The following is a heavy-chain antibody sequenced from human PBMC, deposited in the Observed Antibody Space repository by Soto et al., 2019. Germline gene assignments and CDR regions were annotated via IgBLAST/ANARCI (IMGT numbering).Heavy chain of an antibody. CDR2: ISAYNGNT. CDR1: GYTFTSYG. J-gene: IGHJ5*02. Sequence: QVQLVQSGAEVKKPGASVKVACKASGYTFTSYGIIWVRQAPGQGLEWMGWISAYNGNTNYAQKLQGRVTMTTDTSTSTAYMELRSLRSDDTAVYYCARDRYYDILTGSNWFDPWGQGTLVTVSS. D-gene: IGHD3-9*01. CDR3: ARDRYYDILTGSNWFDP. V-gene: IGHV1-18*04.